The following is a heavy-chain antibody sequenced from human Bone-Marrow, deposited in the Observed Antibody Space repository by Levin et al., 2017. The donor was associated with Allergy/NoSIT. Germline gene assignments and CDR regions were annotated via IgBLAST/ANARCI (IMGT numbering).Heavy chain of an antibody. CDR2: IKEDGSEK. V-gene: IGHV3-7*01. D-gene: IGHD4-11*01. J-gene: IGHJ5*02. Sequence: GGSLRLSCAASGFTFSNSWMSWVRQAPGKGLEWVANIKEDGSEKYYVDSVKGRFTISRDNAKNSLYVQMNSLRAEDTAVYYCARDQFGWATVGARWFDPWGQGTLVTVSS. CDR1: GFTFSNSW. CDR3: ARDQFGWATVGARWFDP.